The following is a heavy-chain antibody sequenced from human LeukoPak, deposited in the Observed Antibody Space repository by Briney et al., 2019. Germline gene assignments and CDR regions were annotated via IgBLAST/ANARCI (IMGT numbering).Heavy chain of an antibody. CDR3: AKDSGIAAWCDAFDI. Sequence: GGSLRLSCAASGFTFSSYSMNWVRQAPGKGLEWVSAISGSGGSTYYADSVKGRFTISRDNSKNTLYLQMNSLRAEDTAVYYCAKDSGIAAWCDAFDIWGQGTMVTVSS. V-gene: IGHV3-23*01. D-gene: IGHD6-13*01. CDR1: GFTFSSYS. CDR2: ISGSGGST. J-gene: IGHJ3*02.